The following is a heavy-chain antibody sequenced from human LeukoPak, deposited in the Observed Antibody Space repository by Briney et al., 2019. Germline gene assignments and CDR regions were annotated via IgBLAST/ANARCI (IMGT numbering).Heavy chain of an antibody. D-gene: IGHD4-23*01. CDR1: GFTFSSYW. V-gene: IGHV3-74*01. Sequence: GGSLRLSCAASGFTFSSYWLHWVRQAPGKGLVWVSRINSDGSSTNYADFVKRRFTISRDNAKHTLYLQKNSLRAEDTAVYYCAREVTRVVDYWGQGTLVTVSS. CDR3: AREVTRVVDY. CDR2: INSDGSST. J-gene: IGHJ4*02.